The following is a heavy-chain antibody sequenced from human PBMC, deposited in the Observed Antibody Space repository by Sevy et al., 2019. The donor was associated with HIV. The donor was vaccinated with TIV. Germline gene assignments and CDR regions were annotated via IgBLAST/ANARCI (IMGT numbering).Heavy chain of an antibody. CDR3: ARSRAYSYYGVDV. CDR2: FYYSKST. D-gene: IGHD2-21*01. Sequence: SETLSLTCTVSGYSISNYYWSWIRQPPGKGLEWIGYFYYSKSTNYNPSLKSRVTISVDKSKNQISLKLMSVTGAETDVYYCARSRAYSYYGVDVWGQGTTVTVSS. CDR1: GYSISNYY. V-gene: IGHV4-59*01. J-gene: IGHJ6*02.